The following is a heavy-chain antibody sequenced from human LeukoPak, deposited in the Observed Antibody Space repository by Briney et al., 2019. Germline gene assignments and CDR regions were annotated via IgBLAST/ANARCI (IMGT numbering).Heavy chain of an antibody. D-gene: IGHD3-22*01. J-gene: IGHJ4*02. CDR1: GFTFRGYG. V-gene: IGHV3-30*03. CDR3: AADSSRDYFDY. Sequence: PGGSLRLSCAASGFTFRGYGMTWVRQAPGKGLEWVAVISYDGSNKYYADSVKGRFTISRDNSKNTLYLQMNSLRSEDTAVYYCAADSSRDYFDYWGQGTLVTVSS. CDR2: ISYDGSNK.